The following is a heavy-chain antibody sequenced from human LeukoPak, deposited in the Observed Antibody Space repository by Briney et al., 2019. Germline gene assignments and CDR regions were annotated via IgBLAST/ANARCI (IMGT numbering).Heavy chain of an antibody. V-gene: IGHV3-33*03. CDR3: AKDRPRRADSSGYYPPYFDY. D-gene: IGHD3-22*01. J-gene: IGHJ4*02. CDR2: IWYDGSNT. CDR1: GFTFHSYA. Sequence: GRSLTLSCAASGFTFHSYAMHWVRQAPGKGLECVAVIWYDGSNTYYADSVKGRFTISRDNSKNTLYLQMNSLRAEDTAVYYCAKDRPRRADSSGYYPPYFDYWGQGTLVTVSS.